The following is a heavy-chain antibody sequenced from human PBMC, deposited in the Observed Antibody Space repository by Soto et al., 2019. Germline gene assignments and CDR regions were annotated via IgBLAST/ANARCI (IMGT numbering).Heavy chain of an antibody. CDR3: ASYDSSGYYFVPDAFDI. J-gene: IGHJ3*02. CDR2: INSDGSST. V-gene: IGHV3-74*01. D-gene: IGHD3-22*01. Sequence: GGSLRLSCAASGFTFSSYWMHWVRQAPGKGLVWVSRINSDGSSTSYADSVKGRFTISRDNAKNTLYLQMNSLRAEDTAVYYCASYDSSGYYFVPDAFDIWGQGTMVTVS. CDR1: GFTFSSYW.